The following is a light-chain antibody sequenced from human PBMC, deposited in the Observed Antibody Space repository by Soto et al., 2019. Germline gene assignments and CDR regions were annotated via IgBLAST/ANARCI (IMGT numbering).Light chain of an antibody. V-gene: IGLV2-14*03. CDR2: DVN. CDR3: CAYSTSGTLV. J-gene: IGLJ1*01. Sequence: QSALTQPASVSGSPGQSITFSCTGTSSDVGSYDYVSWHQQHPGKAPKLIIYDVNNRPSGVPSRFSGSKSGNTASLTISGLQTEDEADYYCCAYSTSGTLVFGTGTKSPS. CDR1: SSDVGSYDY.